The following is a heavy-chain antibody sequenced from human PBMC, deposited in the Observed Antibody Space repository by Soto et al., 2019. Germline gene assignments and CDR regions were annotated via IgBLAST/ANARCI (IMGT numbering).Heavy chain of an antibody. CDR3: ARLYFLVWFDP. Sequence: QVQLQQWGAGLLKPSETLSLTCAVYGGSFSGYYWSWIRQPPGKGLEWIGEINHSGSTNYNPSLKSRVTISVDTAKNQFSLKLSSVTAADTAVYYWARLYFLVWFDPWGQGTLVTVSS. D-gene: IGHD1-26*01. CDR2: INHSGST. V-gene: IGHV4-34*01. CDR1: GGSFSGYY. J-gene: IGHJ5*02.